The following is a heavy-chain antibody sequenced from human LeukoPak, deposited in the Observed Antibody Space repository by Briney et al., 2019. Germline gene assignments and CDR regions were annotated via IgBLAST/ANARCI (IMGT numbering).Heavy chain of an antibody. Sequence: ASVKVSCKASGYTFTSYYMHWVRQAPGQGLEWMGIINPSGGSTSYAQKFQGRVTMTRDTSTSTVYMELSSLRSEVTAVYYCARESGVTTGDYYYYGMDVWGQGTTVTVSS. D-gene: IGHD4-17*01. CDR3: ARESGVTTGDYYYYGMDV. CDR2: INPSGGST. CDR1: GYTFTSYY. V-gene: IGHV1-46*01. J-gene: IGHJ6*02.